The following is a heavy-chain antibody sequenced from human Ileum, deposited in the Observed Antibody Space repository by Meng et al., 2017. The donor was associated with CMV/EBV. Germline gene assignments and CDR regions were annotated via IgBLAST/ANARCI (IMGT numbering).Heavy chain of an antibody. D-gene: IGHD3-10*01. CDR1: GGSFTGYY. J-gene: IGHJ4*02. CDR2: ITHSGRT. Sequence: QSPQWGGRRFEPVGRLLLTCAVFGGSFTGYYWSWFRQSPGKGLEWIGEITHSGRTSYNLSLKSRVTISVDMSKYQFSLKLTSVTAADTAIYYCARGLASGWPDYWGQGTLVTVSS. V-gene: IGHV4-34*01. CDR3: ARGLASGWPDY.